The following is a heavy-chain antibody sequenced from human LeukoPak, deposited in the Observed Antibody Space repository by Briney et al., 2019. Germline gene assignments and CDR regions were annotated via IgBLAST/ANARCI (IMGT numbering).Heavy chain of an antibody. CDR1: GGSISSYY. CDR3: ARDHHSSSWYFFDY. D-gene: IGHD6-13*01. Sequence: PSETLSLTCTVSGGSISSYYWSWIRQPAGKGLEWIGRIYPSGSTNYNPSLKSRVTMSIDTSKNQFSLKLSSVTAADTAVYYCARDHHSSSWYFFDYWGQGTLVTVSS. V-gene: IGHV4-4*07. J-gene: IGHJ4*02. CDR2: IYPSGST.